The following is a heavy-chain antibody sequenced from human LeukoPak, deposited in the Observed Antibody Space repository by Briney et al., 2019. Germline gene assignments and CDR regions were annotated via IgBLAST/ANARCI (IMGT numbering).Heavy chain of an antibody. CDR1: GGSISSYY. CDR3: VRHYVLHIVGPSY. V-gene: IGHV4-59*08. D-gene: IGHD1-26*01. Sequence: SETLSLTCTVSGGSISSYYWSWIRQPPGKGLEWIGYIHYSGSTNYNPSLKSRVTISVDTSKNQFSLKLSSVTAADTAMYFCVRHYVLHIVGPSYWGQGILVTVSS. CDR2: IHYSGST. J-gene: IGHJ4*02.